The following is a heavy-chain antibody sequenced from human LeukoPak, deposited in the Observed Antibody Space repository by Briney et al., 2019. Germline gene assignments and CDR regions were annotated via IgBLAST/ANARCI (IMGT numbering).Heavy chain of an antibody. Sequence: SVKVSCKASGGTFNSYAISWVRQAPGQGLEWMGRIIPIFGTANYAQKFQGRVTITTDESTSTAYMELSSLRSEDTAVYYCARGTSGTTSLFYWGQGTLVTVSS. CDR1: GGTFNSYA. J-gene: IGHJ4*02. D-gene: IGHD1-7*01. V-gene: IGHV1-69*05. CDR3: ARGTSGTTSLFY. CDR2: IIPIFGTA.